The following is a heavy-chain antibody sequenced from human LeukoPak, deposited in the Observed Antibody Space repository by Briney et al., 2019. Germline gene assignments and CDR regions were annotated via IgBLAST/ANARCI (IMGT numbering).Heavy chain of an antibody. V-gene: IGHV3-11*01. CDR3: ARDGELSPTVHFDL. CDR1: GFTFRVYY. CDR2: FRSRGSNI. J-gene: IGHJ2*01. D-gene: IGHD3-10*01. Sequence: GVPLRLSCAASGFTFRVYYMRWMREAPGEGVEGVSYFRSRGSNILYADSVKGRFNITRDNANNSQYLQMNSLRGEDTAVYYCARDGELSPTVHFDLWGRGTQGTVSP.